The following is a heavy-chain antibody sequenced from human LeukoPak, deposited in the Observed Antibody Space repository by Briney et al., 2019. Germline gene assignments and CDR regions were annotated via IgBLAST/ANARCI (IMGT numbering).Heavy chain of an antibody. CDR1: GFTFSSYA. D-gene: IGHD4-23*01. V-gene: IGHV3-23*01. Sequence: GGSLRLSCAASGFTFSSYAMSWVRQAPGKGLEWVSAISGSGGSTYYADSVKGRFTISRDNSKNTLYLQMNSLRAEDTAVYYCTRRFPPTVVTPDDAFDIWGQGTMVTVSS. CDR3: TRRFPPTVVTPDDAFDI. CDR2: ISGSGGST. J-gene: IGHJ3*02.